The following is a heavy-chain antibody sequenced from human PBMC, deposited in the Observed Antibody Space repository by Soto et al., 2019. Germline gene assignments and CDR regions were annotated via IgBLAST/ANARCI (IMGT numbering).Heavy chain of an antibody. CDR3: VTETQRYFDD. V-gene: IGHV3-11*01. CDR2: ISPGGDNI. J-gene: IGHJ4*02. Sequence: QVQLVESGGGLLNPGGSLRLSCAASGFSFSLRYMSWLHQAPGRGLEWVSYISPGGDNIHYADFVKGRFTISRYNPKDSLYLQMNSLRVEDTAVYYCVTETQRYFDDWGQGTLVTVSS. CDR1: GFSFSLRY.